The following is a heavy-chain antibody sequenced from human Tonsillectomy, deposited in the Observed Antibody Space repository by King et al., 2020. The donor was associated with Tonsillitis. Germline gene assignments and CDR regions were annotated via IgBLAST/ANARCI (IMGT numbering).Heavy chain of an antibody. V-gene: IGHV3-30*18. CDR1: GFSLSRYG. J-gene: IGHJ6*02. CDR3: AKENNYYGSGSGFYGMDV. Sequence: VQLVQSGGGVVQPGRSLRLSSAVSGFSLSRYGMHWVRQAPGKGLEWVAVIPHDGSNKYYADSVKGRFTISRDNSKNTLYLQMKSLRGEDTALYYCAKENNYYGSGSGFYGMDVWGQGTTVTVSS. D-gene: IGHD3-10*01. CDR2: IPHDGSNK.